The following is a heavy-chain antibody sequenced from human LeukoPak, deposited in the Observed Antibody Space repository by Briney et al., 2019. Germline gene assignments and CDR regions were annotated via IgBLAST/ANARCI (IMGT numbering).Heavy chain of an antibody. J-gene: IGHJ4*02. CDR2: VSSSGANT. V-gene: IGHV3-23*01. CDR3: AKDIQGSY. D-gene: IGHD2-21*01. CDR1: GFSFNSAA. Sequence: GGSLRLSCAASGFSFNSAAMTWVRQAPGKGLEWVSLVSSSGANTYYADSVKGRFTNSRDNSKNTVYLQMNSLRAEDTAIYYCAKDIQGSYWGQGNLVTVSS.